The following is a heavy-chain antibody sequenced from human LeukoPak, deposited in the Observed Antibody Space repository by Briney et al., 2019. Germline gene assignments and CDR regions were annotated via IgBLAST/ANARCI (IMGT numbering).Heavy chain of an antibody. CDR1: GFTFSTYW. Sequence: PGGSLRLSCTASGFTFSTYWMGWVRQAPGKGPEWVANIKHDGNEMYYVDSVKGRFSISRDNAKNSLYLQMNSLRVEDTAVYYCARPSYNSGSFFDYWSQGSLVTVSS. CDR2: IKHDGNEM. J-gene: IGHJ4*02. D-gene: IGHD3-10*01. V-gene: IGHV3-7*01. CDR3: ARPSYNSGSFFDY.